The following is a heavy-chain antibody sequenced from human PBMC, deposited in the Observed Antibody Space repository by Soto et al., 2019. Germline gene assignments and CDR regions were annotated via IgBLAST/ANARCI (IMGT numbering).Heavy chain of an antibody. Sequence: ASVKVSCKVSGYTLTELSMHWVLQAPGKGLEWMGGFDPEDGETIYAQKFQGRVTMTEDTSTDTAYMELSSLRSEDTAVYYCATQRLRAITIFGLGIFEYWGQGTLVTVSS. CDR1: GYTLTELS. CDR2: FDPEDGET. J-gene: IGHJ4*02. D-gene: IGHD3-3*01. CDR3: ATQRLRAITIFGLGIFEY. V-gene: IGHV1-24*01.